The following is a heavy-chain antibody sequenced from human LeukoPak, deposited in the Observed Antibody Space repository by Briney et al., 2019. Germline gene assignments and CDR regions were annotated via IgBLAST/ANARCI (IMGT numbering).Heavy chain of an antibody. CDR2: VSYNDIT. J-gene: IGHJ5*01. CDR1: RASLTATNYY. V-gene: IGHV4-39*01. Sequence: SETLSLTCIVSRASLTATNYYWAWIRHPPGKGLEWLGTVSYNDITYYNPSLLGRVAVSRGTSKTRFSLDLTSVTTEDTAVYFCARNLRGLPSDSWGRGILVTVTS. CDR3: ARNLRGLPSDS. D-gene: IGHD4-17*01.